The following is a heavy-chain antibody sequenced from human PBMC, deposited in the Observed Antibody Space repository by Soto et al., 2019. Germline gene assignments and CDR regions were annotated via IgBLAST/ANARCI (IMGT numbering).Heavy chain of an antibody. V-gene: IGHV4-59*01. CDR3: ARQGPASILNTWFDH. Sequence: PXEALPVTDTVAGASISSYYGSWIRQPPGKGLEWIGYIYYSGSTNYNPSLKSRATISLDTSKNQFSLKLSSVTAADTAVYYCARQGPASILNTWFDHSGQGTLVTVSS. CDR1: GASISSYY. CDR2: IYYSGST. D-gene: IGHD2-2*01. J-gene: IGHJ5*02.